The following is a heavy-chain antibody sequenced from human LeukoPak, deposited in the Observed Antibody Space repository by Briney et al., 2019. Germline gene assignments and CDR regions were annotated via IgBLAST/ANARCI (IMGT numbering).Heavy chain of an antibody. CDR3: ARSIKPNYDILTGYYSLFDY. D-gene: IGHD3-9*01. CDR2: ISAYNGNT. Sequence: GASVKVSCKASGYTFTSYGISWVRQAPGQGLEWMGWISAYNGNTNYAQKLQGRVTMTTDTSTSTAYMELRSLRSDDTAVYYCARSIKPNYDILTGYYSLFDYWGQGTLVTVSS. V-gene: IGHV1-18*01. J-gene: IGHJ4*02. CDR1: GYTFTSYG.